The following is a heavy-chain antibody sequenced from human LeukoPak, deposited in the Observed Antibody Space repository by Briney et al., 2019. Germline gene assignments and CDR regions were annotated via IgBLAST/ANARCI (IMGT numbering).Heavy chain of an antibody. D-gene: IGHD3-10*01. CDR3: ARFHASGN. V-gene: IGHV3-74*01. CDR2: INSDGSST. CDR1: GFTFSSYW. Sequence: GGSLGLSCAASGFTFSSYWMHWVCQAPGKGLVWVSRINSDGSSTTYAASVKGRFTISRANAKNTLYLQMNSLRAEDTAVYYCARFHASGNWGQGTLVTVSS. J-gene: IGHJ4*02.